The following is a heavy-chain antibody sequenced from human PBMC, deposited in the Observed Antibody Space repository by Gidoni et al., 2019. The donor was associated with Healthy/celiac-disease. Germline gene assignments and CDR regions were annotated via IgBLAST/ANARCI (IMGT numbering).Heavy chain of an antibody. J-gene: IGHJ6*03. CDR3: ARDRRKVGATTGYYYYMDV. D-gene: IGHD1-26*01. V-gene: IGHV1-69*01. Sequence: QVQLVQSGAAVKKPGSSVKVSCKASGGTFSSYAISWVRQAPGQGLEWMGGIIPIFGTANYAQKFQGRVTITADESTSTAYMELSSLRSEDTAVYYCARDRRKVGATTGYYYYMDVWGKGTTVTVSS. CDR1: GGTFSSYA. CDR2: IIPIFGTA.